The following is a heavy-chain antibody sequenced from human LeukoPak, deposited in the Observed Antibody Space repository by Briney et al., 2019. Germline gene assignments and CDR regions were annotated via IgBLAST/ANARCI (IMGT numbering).Heavy chain of an antibody. V-gene: IGHV3-66*01. CDR1: GFTVSSNY. CDR2: IYSGGST. Sequence: GGSLRLSCGASGFTVSSNYISGVRQAPGKGLEGVSVIYSGGSTYYTDSVKGRFTISRDHSKNTVYHQMSNLRAEDTAVYYCANDATNGWWDNFDTWGQGTLVTVSS. J-gene: IGHJ4*02. CDR3: ANDATNGWWDNFDT. D-gene: IGHD6-19*01.